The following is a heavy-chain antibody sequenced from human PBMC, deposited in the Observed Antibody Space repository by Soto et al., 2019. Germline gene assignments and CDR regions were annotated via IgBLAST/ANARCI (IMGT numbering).Heavy chain of an antibody. CDR2: ISPSTPET. D-gene: IGHD6-13*01. CDR3: ARAWYTRFDP. J-gene: IGHJ5*02. Sequence: QVHLVQSGPEVREPGASMKVPCKASGNSLSSYGITCSRQAPGKGLEWMGWISPSTPETNYAQKFQGRGTVTTDPTTRTAFSELSNLKSDDLAFCFCARAWYTRFDPWGPGTLFNVAS. CDR1: GNSLSSYG. V-gene: IGHV1-18*03.